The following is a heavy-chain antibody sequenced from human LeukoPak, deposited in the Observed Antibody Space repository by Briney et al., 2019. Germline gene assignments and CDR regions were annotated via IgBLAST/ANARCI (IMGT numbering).Heavy chain of an antibody. D-gene: IGHD3-3*01. J-gene: IGHJ4*02. CDR1: GFTFSNAW. CDR3: TTGATFKDPDYDFWSGYYTEDY. CDR2: IKSKTDGGTT. Sequence: KAGGSLRLSCAASGFTFSNAWMSWVRQAPGKGLEWVGRIKSKTDGGTTDYAAPVKGRFTISRDDSKNTLYLQMNSLKTEDTAVYYCTTGATFKDPDYDFWSGYYTEDYWGQGTLVTVSS. V-gene: IGHV3-15*01.